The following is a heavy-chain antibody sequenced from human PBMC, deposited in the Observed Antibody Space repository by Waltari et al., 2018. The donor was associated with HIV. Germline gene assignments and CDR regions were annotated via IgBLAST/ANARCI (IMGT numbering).Heavy chain of an antibody. CDR2: IIPILGIA. CDR1: GGTFSSYA. Sequence: SSVKVSCKASGGTFSSYAISWVRQAPGQGLEWMGRIIPILGIANYAQKFQGRVTITADKSTSTAYMELSSLRSEDTAVYYCAAAEQGLYSYGYIGWGQGTLVTVSS. CDR3: AAAEQGLYSYGYIG. J-gene: IGHJ4*02. V-gene: IGHV1-69*04. D-gene: IGHD5-18*01.